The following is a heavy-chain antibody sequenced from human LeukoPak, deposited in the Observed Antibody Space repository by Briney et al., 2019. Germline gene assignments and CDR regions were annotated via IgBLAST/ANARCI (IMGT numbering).Heavy chain of an antibody. CDR2: ISYDGSNK. D-gene: IGHD1-26*01. CDR3: AKDEGSGSYLKAGFDY. J-gene: IGHJ4*02. V-gene: IGHV3-30*18. Sequence: QPGRSLRLSCAASGFTFSSYGMHWVRQAPGKGLEWVAVISYDGSNKYYADSVKGRFTISRDNSKNTLYLQMNSLRAEDTAVYYCAKDEGSGSYLKAGFDYWGQGTLVTVSS. CDR1: GFTFSSYG.